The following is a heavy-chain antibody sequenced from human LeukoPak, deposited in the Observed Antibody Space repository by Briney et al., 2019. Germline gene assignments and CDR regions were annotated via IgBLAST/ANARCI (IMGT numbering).Heavy chain of an antibody. CDR1: GGSISGSNSY. V-gene: IGHV4-39*01. J-gene: IGHJ3*02. Sequence: PSETLPLTCPVSGGSISGSNSYWGWIRQPPGKGLEWIGSVYETGATDYNPSLRSRVTLFVDTSKNQFSLRLSSVTAADTAVYYCARQPNPASGNDAFDIWGQGTMVTVSS. CDR2: VYETGAT. D-gene: IGHD6-13*01. CDR3: ARQPNPASGNDAFDI.